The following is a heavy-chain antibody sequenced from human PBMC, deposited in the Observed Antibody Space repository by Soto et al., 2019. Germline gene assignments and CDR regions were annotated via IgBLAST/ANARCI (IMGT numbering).Heavy chain of an antibody. J-gene: IGHJ6*02. CDR3: ARTLRDHYDSSGYYGPSRYYYYGMDV. Sequence: GASVEVSCEASGYTFTRYGISWVRQAAGQGLEWMGWISAYNGNTNYAQKLQGRVTMTTDTSTSTAYMALRSLRSDDTVVYYCARTLRDHYDSSGYYGPSRYYYYGMDVWGQGTTVTVSS. CDR2: ISAYNGNT. D-gene: IGHD3-22*01. CDR1: GYTFTRYG. V-gene: IGHV1-18*01.